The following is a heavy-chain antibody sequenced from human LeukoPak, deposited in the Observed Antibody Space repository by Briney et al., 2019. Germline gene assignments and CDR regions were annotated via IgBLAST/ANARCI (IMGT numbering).Heavy chain of an antibody. CDR1: AYSFTSYW. CDR3: ARQRDIAAAGNDLRLQH. V-gene: IGHV5-51*01. Sequence: GESLKISCKGSAYSFTSYWIGWVRQMSGKGLEWMGIIYPGDSDTRYSPSFQGQVTISVDKSVSTAYLQWSSLKASDTAMYYCARQRDIAAAGNDLRLQHWGQGTLVTVSS. D-gene: IGHD6-13*01. J-gene: IGHJ1*01. CDR2: IYPGDSDT.